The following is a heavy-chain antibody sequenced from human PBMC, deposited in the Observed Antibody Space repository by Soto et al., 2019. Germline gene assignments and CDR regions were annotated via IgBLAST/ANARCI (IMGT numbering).Heavy chain of an antibody. Sequence: SETLSLTCAVYGWSFSGYYWILIRQPPGKGLEWIGEINHSGSTNYNPSLKSRVTISVDTSKNQFSLKLSSVTAADTAVYYCARVRYYDYIWGSYRPYYFDYWGQGTLVTVSS. CDR1: GWSFSGYY. CDR2: INHSGST. CDR3: ARVRYYDYIWGSYRPYYFDY. D-gene: IGHD3-16*02. J-gene: IGHJ4*02. V-gene: IGHV4-34*01.